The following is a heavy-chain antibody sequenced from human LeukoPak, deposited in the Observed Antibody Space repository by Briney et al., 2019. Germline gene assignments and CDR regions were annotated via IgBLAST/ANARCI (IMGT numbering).Heavy chain of an antibody. CDR2: IYYSGST. J-gene: IGHJ4*02. CDR3: ATARGYSYGYGVH. Sequence: PSETLSLTCTVSGGSISSSSYYWGWIRQPPGKGLEWIGSIYYSGSTYYNPSLKSRVTISVDTSKNQFSPKLSSVTAADTAVYYSATARGYSYGYGVHWGQGTLVTVSS. V-gene: IGHV4-39*01. D-gene: IGHD5-18*01. CDR1: GGSISSSSYY.